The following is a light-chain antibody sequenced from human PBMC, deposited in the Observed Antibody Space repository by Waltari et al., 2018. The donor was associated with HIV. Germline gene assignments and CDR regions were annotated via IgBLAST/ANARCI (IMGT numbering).Light chain of an antibody. J-gene: IGLJ2*01. Sequence: SYELTQPPSVSVSTGQTARISCSGDELPNQYAYLYQLKPGQAPVQGIYKDRERPSGIPERFSASSSGTTVTLTISGVQAEDEADYFCQSADSSGSYVVFGGGTKLTVL. CDR1: ELPNQY. CDR2: KDR. CDR3: QSADSSGSYVV. V-gene: IGLV3-25*03.